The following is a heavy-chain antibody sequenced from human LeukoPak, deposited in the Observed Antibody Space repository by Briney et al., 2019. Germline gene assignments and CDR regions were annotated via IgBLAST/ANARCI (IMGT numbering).Heavy chain of an antibody. CDR1: GGTFSSYA. V-gene: IGHV1-69*04. Sequence: SVKVSCKASGGTFSSYAISWVRQAPGQGLEWMGRIIPILGIANYAQKFQGRVTITADKSTSTAYMELRSLRSDDTAVYYCARAVRTWEPDYWGQGTLVTVSS. CDR2: IIPILGIA. J-gene: IGHJ4*02. CDR3: ARAVRTWEPDY. D-gene: IGHD1-14*01.